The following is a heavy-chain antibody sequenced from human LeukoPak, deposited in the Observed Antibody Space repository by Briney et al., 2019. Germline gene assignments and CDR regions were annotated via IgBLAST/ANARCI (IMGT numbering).Heavy chain of an antibody. D-gene: IGHD1-26*01. CDR1: GFIFSSYG. CDR3: AKWAYSDFHY. Sequence: PGRSLRLSCAASGFIFSSYGMHWVPQAPGKELEGGTVISYDGRDKYYADSVKGRFTISRDTSKDNLYLQMNSLRAEDTAVYYCAKWAYSDFHYWGQGTLVTVSS. J-gene: IGHJ4*02. V-gene: IGHV3-30*18. CDR2: ISYDGRDK.